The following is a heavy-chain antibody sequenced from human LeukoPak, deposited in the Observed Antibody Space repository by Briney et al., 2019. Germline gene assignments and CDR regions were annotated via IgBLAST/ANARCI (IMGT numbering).Heavy chain of an antibody. CDR3: ATGYISGWYFYFQH. D-gene: IGHD6-19*01. Sequence: GGSLRLSCVVSGFTVCNIYVSWVPPAPGQGLECVLDIYSGKTIKYPDSQKRRFTICRDNPKNTVYHPMSSLRAEDTALYYCATGYISGWYFYFQHWSQGSLVSVSS. CDR1: GFTVCNIY. CDR2: IYSGKTI. V-gene: IGHV3-66*01. J-gene: IGHJ1*01.